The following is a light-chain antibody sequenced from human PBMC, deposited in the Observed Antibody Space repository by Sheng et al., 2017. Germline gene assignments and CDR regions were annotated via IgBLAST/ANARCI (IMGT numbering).Light chain of an antibody. Sequence: EIVMTQSPATLSVSPGERATLSCRASQSVSSNLAWYQQKPGQAPRLLIYGTYTRATGIPDRFSGSGSGTDFTLTISRLEPEDSAVYYCQQYDISRTFGQGTKVEIK. CDR1: QSVSSN. CDR2: GTY. J-gene: IGKJ1*01. CDR3: QQYDISRT. V-gene: IGKV3D-15*01.